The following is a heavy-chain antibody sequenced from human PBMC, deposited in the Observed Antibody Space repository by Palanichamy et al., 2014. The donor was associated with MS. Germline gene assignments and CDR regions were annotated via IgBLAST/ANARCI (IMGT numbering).Heavy chain of an antibody. Sequence: EVQLVQSGAEVKKPGESLKISCKGSGDSFTSYWIGLGAPDARKGLEWMGIIYPGDSDTRYSPSFQGQVTISADKSISTAYLQWSSLKASDTAMYYCARHTLPPPAGLVFEWGQGTLVTVSS. CDR3: ARHTLPPPAGLVFE. J-gene: IGHJ1*01. D-gene: IGHD6-19*01. CDR2: IYPGDSDT. CDR1: GDSFTSYW. V-gene: IGHV5-51*01.